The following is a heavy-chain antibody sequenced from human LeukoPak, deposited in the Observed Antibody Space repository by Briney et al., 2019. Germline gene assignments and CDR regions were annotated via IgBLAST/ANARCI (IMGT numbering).Heavy chain of an antibody. CDR1: GGSISSGGYY. CDR2: IYPSGST. Sequence: SETLSLTCTVSGGSISSGGYYWSWIRQHPGTGLEWIGYIYPSGSTYYNPSLKSRVTISVDTFKNQFSLKLSSVTAADTAVYHCARVGYGDYGAFNWFDSWGQGTLVTVSS. D-gene: IGHD4-17*01. J-gene: IGHJ5*01. CDR3: ARVGYGDYGAFNWFDS. V-gene: IGHV4-31*03.